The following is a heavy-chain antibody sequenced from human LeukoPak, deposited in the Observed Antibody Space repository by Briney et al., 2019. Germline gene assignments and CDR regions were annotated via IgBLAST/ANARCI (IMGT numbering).Heavy chain of an antibody. Sequence: PGGSLRLSCAASGFTFSSYAMSWVRQAPGKGLEWVSAISGSGGSTYYADPVKGRFTISRDNSKNTLYLQMNSLRAEDTAVYYCAKDLSIAAAGRRRFDPWGQGTLVTVSS. D-gene: IGHD6-13*01. J-gene: IGHJ5*02. V-gene: IGHV3-23*01. CDR1: GFTFSSYA. CDR2: ISGSGGST. CDR3: AKDLSIAAAGRRRFDP.